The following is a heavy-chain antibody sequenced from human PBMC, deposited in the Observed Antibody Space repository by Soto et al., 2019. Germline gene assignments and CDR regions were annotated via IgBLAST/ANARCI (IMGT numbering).Heavy chain of an antibody. Sequence: VGSLRLSCAASGFTFSSYAMSWVRHSPGKGLEWVSAISGSGGSTYYADSVKGRFTISRDNSKNTLYLQMNSLRAEDTAVYYCAKDPVVVTGSDAFDSWGEGTTVTVSS. CDR3: AKDPVVVTGSDAFDS. CDR2: ISGSGGST. D-gene: IGHD2-21*02. J-gene: IGHJ3*02. CDR1: GFTFSSYA. V-gene: IGHV3-23*01.